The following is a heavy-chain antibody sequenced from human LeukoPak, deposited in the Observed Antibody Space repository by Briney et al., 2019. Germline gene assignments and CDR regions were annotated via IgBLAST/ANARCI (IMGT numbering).Heavy chain of an antibody. CDR3: ATKTSNGGRYFDY. CDR1: GFTFSSYA. Sequence: PGGPLRLSCAASGFTFSSYAMSWIRQAPGKGLEWLSAISPTTGTTFYADSVKGRFTISRDNSKNTLYLQMNILRAEDMAVYYCATKTSNGGRYFDYWGQGSLVTVSS. CDR2: ISPTTGTT. J-gene: IGHJ4*02. V-gene: IGHV3-23*01. D-gene: IGHD4-23*01.